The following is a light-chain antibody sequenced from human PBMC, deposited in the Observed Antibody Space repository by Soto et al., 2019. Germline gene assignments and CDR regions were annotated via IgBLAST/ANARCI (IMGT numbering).Light chain of an antibody. J-gene: IGLJ1*01. V-gene: IGLV2-14*01. CDR1: SNDIGSYNY. CDR2: DVS. Sequence: QSALTQPASVSGSPGQSITISCTGTSNDIGSYNYVSWYQQYPGKAPKLMIFDVSHRPSGVSNRFSGSKSGNTASLTISGLQTEDEADYYCSSYTSSSYTSSTTLYVFGTGTKVTVL. CDR3: SSYTSSSYTSSTTLYV.